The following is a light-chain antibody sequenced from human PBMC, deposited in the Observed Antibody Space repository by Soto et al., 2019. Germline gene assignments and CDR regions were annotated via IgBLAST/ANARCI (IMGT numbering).Light chain of an antibody. J-gene: IGKJ2*01. Sequence: EIVMTQSPATLAVSPGERAALSCRASQSVSSNFAWYQQKPGQAPRLLIYGASSRATGTPARFSGSGSGTELTPTISSLKSKVFAVYYCQQYNTWPYTLGLGTKLEMK. CDR2: GAS. CDR3: QQYNTWPYT. CDR1: QSVSSN. V-gene: IGKV3-15*01.